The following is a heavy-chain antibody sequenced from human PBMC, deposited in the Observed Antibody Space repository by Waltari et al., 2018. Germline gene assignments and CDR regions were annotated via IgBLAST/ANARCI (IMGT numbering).Heavy chain of an antibody. CDR2: TTSSGSRV. Sequence: QVQLVESGGGSVKPGGPLRLSCTASGFSFSEYAMSWVRQAPGKGVEGIAKTTSSGSRVHYADSVRGRFTISRDNAKNSLLLDMSSLRVEDTAVYFCVRDRVHFGMDVWGQGTTVIVSS. CDR3: VRDRVHFGMDV. V-gene: IGHV3-11*04. CDR1: GFSFSEYA. J-gene: IGHJ6*01.